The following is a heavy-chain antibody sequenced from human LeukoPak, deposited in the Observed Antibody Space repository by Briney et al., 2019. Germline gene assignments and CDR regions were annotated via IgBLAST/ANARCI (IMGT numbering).Heavy chain of an antibody. Sequence: ASVKVSCKASGGTFSSYAISWVRQAPGQGLEWMGGIIPILGIANYAQKFQGRVTITADKSTSTAYMELSSLRSEDTAVYYCASAPRGYSYGSGYFDYWGQGTLVTVSS. CDR3: ASAPRGYSYGSGYFDY. J-gene: IGHJ4*02. CDR1: GGTFSSYA. V-gene: IGHV1-69*10. D-gene: IGHD5-18*01. CDR2: IIPILGIA.